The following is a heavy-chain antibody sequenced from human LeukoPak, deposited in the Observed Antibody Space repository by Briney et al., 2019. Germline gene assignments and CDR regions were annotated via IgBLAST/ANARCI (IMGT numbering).Heavy chain of an antibody. J-gene: IGHJ5*02. CDR1: GFTFSSYA. V-gene: IGHV3-23*01. D-gene: IGHD4-17*01. CDR3: TKKRTTSVTDWFDP. CDR2: ISGIGTTT. Sequence: PGGSLRLSCTASGFTFSSYAMTWVRQAQGKGLECVSVISGIGTTTYYADSVKGRFTTSRDNSKNTLFLQMNSLRVEDTATYYCTKKRTTSVTDWFDPWGQGTLVTVSS.